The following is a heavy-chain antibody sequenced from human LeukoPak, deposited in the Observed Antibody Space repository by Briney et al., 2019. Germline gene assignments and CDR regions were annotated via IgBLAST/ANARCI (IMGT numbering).Heavy chain of an antibody. CDR2: ISYDGSNK. CDR1: GFTFSSHA. D-gene: IGHD4-23*01. Sequence: GGSLRLSCAASGFTFSSHAMHWVRQAPGKGLEWVAVISYDGSNKYYADSVKGRFTISRDNAKNSLYLQMNSLGAEDTALYYCAKATVLRWWFDYWGQGTLVTVSS. CDR3: AKATVLRWWFDY. J-gene: IGHJ4*02. V-gene: IGHV3-30-3*01.